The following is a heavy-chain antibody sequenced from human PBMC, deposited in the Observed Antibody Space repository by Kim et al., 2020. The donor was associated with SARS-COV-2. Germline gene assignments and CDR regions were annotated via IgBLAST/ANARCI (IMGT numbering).Heavy chain of an antibody. J-gene: IGHJ4*02. CDR1: GFTFRTYS. CDR3: ARDRGIGVYFFDY. Sequence: GGSLRLSCAASGFTFRTYSMNWVRQAPGKGLEWVSSISSSGTYIYYADSVKGRFTISRDNAKNSLYLQMNNLRVEDTAVYFCARDRGIGVYFFDYWGQGT. D-gene: IGHD3-3*01. V-gene: IGHV3-21*01. CDR2: ISSSGTYI.